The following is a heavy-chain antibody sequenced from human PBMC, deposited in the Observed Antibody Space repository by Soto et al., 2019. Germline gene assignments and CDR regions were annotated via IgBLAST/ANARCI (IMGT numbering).Heavy chain of an antibody. V-gene: IGHV4-31*03. J-gene: IGHJ6*02. CDR1: GGSISSGGYY. CDR3: ARAERRASYYYYYGMDV. CDR2: IYYSGST. Sequence: QVQLQESGPGLVKPSQTLSLTCTVSGGSISSGGYYWSWIRQHPGKGLEWIGYIYYSGSTYYNPSLKSRVTXSXYTSKNQFSLKLSSVTAADTAVYYCARAERRASYYYYYGMDVWGQGTTVTVSS.